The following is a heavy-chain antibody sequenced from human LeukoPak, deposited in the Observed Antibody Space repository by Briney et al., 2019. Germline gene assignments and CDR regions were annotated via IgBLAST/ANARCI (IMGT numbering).Heavy chain of an antibody. V-gene: IGHV1-2*02. CDR2: INPNSGGT. CDR1: GYTFTGYY. CDR3: ATDAGVCSSTSCYFDY. D-gene: IGHD2-2*01. Sequence: ASVKVSCKASGYTFTGYYMHWVRQAPGQGLEWMGWINPNSGGTNYAQKFQGRVTMTRDTSISTAYMELSSLRSEDTAVYYCATDAGVCSSTSCYFDYWGQGTLVTVSS. J-gene: IGHJ4*02.